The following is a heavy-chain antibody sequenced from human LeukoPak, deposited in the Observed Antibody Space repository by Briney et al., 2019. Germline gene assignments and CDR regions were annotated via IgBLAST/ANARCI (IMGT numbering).Heavy chain of an antibody. CDR2: ISGSGGST. CDR3: ASVSGSYYLPFDY. Sequence: GGSLRLSCAASGFTFSSYAMSWVRQAPGKGLEWVSAISGSGGSTYYADSVKGRFTISRDNSKNTLYLQMTSLRAEDTAVYYCASVSGSYYLPFDYWGQGTLVTVSS. J-gene: IGHJ4*02. V-gene: IGHV3-23*01. CDR1: GFTFSSYA. D-gene: IGHD3-10*01.